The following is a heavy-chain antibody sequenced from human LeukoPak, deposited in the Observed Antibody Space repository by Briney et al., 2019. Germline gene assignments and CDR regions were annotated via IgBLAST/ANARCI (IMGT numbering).Heavy chain of an antibody. CDR3: ARDSDTSSLADP. CDR2: ILPRSDTT. D-gene: IGHD2-2*01. CDR1: VYTFTKYY. Sequence: APVTVSSTASVYTFTKYYMHWVRQAPGQGVEGMGKILPRSDTTSYAQRFDGRVTQTMDTSTSTLYMELISLRSDDTAVYYCARDSDTSSLADPWGQGTLVTVSS. J-gene: IGHJ5*02. V-gene: IGHV1-46*01.